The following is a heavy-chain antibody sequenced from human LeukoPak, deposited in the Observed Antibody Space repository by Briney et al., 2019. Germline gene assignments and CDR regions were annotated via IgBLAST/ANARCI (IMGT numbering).Heavy chain of an antibody. CDR1: GFTVSSNY. CDR3: AKFDYYDSSGYYNKVLDAFDI. J-gene: IGHJ3*02. Sequence: GGSLRLSCAASGFTVSSNYMSWVRQAPEKGLEWVSSISGSGGSTYYADSVKGRFTISRDNSKNTLYLQMNSLRAEDTAVYYCAKFDYYDSSGYYNKVLDAFDIWGQGTMVTVSS. V-gene: IGHV3-23*01. D-gene: IGHD3-22*01. CDR2: ISGSGGST.